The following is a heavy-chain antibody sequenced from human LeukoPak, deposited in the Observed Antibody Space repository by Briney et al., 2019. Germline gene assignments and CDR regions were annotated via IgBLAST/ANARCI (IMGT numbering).Heavy chain of an antibody. V-gene: IGHV3-15*01. CDR3: VKRWFDP. CDR2: ITSKSEGGTT. J-gene: IGHJ5*02. Sequence: GGSLRLSCAASGFTVTSFWVIWVRQAPGKGLEWVGHITSKSEGGTTQYAAPVKGRFTVSRDDSKNTVYLQMDSLQTEDTGVYYCVKRWFDPWGQGTLVTVSS. CDR1: GFTVTSFW.